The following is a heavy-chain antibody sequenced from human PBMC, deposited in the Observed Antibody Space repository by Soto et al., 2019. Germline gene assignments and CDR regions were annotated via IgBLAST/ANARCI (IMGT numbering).Heavy chain of an antibody. CDR1: GFTFSSNW. CDR2: IRQDGSEK. Sequence: GGSLRLSCVGSGFTFSSNWMTWVRQAPGKGLEWVGNIRQDGSEKNYVDSVKGRFTISRDNAKNSLYLQMDSLRADDTAVYYCARKSYSGDSGFYDYWGQGALVTVSS. V-gene: IGHV3-7*04. CDR3: ARKSYSGDSGFYDY. J-gene: IGHJ4*02. D-gene: IGHD3-22*01.